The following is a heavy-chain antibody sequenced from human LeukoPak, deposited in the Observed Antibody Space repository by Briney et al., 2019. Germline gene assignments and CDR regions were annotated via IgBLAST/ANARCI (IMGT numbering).Heavy chain of an antibody. CDR3: TRSARGIQLWPHDAFDI. J-gene: IGHJ3*02. D-gene: IGHD5-18*01. V-gene: IGHV3-11*01. CDR2: ISSSGSTI. Sequence: GGSLRLSCAASGFTFSDYYMSWIRQAPGKGLEWVSYISSSGSTIYYADSVKGRFTISRDNAKNSLYLQMNSLKTEDTAVYYCTRSARGIQLWPHDAFDIWGQGTMVTVSS. CDR1: GFTFSDYY.